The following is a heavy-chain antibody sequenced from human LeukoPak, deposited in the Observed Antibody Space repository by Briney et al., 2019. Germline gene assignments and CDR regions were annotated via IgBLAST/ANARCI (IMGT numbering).Heavy chain of an antibody. CDR1: GYTVTGYY. CDR2: INPNSDGT. D-gene: IGHD3-22*01. CDR3: ARYGTYYNDSSGYYPFDY. Sequence: ASVKVSCKASGYTVTGYYMHWVRQAPGQGLEWMGWINPNSDGTNYAQKFQGRVTMTRDTSISTAYMELSRLRTDDTAVYYCARYGTYYNDSSGYYPFDYWGQGTLVTVSS. V-gene: IGHV1-2*02. J-gene: IGHJ4*02.